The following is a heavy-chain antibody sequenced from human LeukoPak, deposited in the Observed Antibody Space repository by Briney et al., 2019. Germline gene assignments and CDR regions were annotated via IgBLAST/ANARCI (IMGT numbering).Heavy chain of an antibody. J-gene: IGHJ3*02. Sequence: GGSLRLPCAASGFTFSSYGMHWVRQAPGKGLEWVAVIWYDGSNKYYADSVKGRFTISRDNSKNTLYLQMNSLRAEDTAVYYCARGFTRVYYYGSGSRDAFDIWGQGTMVTVSS. CDR1: GFTFSSYG. CDR3: ARGFTRVYYYGSGSRDAFDI. CDR2: IWYDGSNK. D-gene: IGHD3-10*01. V-gene: IGHV3-33*01.